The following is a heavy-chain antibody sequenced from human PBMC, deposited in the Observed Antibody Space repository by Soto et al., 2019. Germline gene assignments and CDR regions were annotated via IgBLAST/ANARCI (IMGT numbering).Heavy chain of an antibody. V-gene: IGHV1-69*13. D-gene: IGHD3-22*01. CDR2: IIPIFGTA. Sequence: SVKVSCKASGGTFSSYAISWVRQAPGQGLEWMGGIIPIFGTANYAQRFQGRVTITADESTSTAYMELSSLRSEDTAVYYCARSLVVVVIEDAFDIWGQGTMVTVSS. J-gene: IGHJ3*02. CDR1: GGTFSSYA. CDR3: ARSLVVVVIEDAFDI.